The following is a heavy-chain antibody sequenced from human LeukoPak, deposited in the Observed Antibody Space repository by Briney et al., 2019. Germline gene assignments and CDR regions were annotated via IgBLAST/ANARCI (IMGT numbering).Heavy chain of an antibody. V-gene: IGHV3-11*06. CDR3: ARGGVATITRGYFDY. CDR1: GFTFSDYY. J-gene: IGHJ4*02. D-gene: IGHD5-12*01. CDR2: ISSSSSYT. Sequence: GGSLRLSCAASGFTFSDYYRSWIRQAPGKGLEWVSYISSSSSYTNYADSVKGRFTISRDNAKNSLYLQMNSLRAEDTAVYYCARGGVATITRGYFDYWGQGTLVTVSS.